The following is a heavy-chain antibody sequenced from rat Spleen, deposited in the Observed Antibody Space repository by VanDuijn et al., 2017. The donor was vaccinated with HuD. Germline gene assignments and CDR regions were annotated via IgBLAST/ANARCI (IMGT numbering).Heavy chain of an antibody. CDR2: IQSGGST. CDR1: GFSLTSYH. Sequence: QVQLKESGPGLVQPSQTLSLTCSVSGFSLTSYHVSWVRQPPGKGLEWLGRIQSGGSTYYNSALRSRLSISRDTSKIEVFLKMNSLQTEDTAIYYCTGYYDGYYHPYVMEAWSKGASVTVSS. J-gene: IGHJ4*01. V-gene: IGHV2S1*01. CDR3: TGYYDGYYHPYVMEA. D-gene: IGHD1-12*03.